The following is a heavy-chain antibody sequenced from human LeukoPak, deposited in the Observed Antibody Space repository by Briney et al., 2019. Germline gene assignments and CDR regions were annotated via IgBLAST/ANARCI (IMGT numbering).Heavy chain of an antibody. V-gene: IGHV1-69*05. J-gene: IGHJ6*03. Sequence: SVKVSCKASGGTFSSYAISWVRQAPGQGLEWMGGIIPIFGTANYAQKFQGRVTITTDESTSTAYMELSSLRSEDTAVYCCAREGSPTDYYYMHVWGKGTTVTVSS. CDR3: AREGSPTDYYYMHV. CDR2: IIPIFGTA. CDR1: GGTFSSYA. D-gene: IGHD1-1*01.